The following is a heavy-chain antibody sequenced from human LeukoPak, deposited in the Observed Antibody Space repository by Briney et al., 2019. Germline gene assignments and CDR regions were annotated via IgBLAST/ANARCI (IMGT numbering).Heavy chain of an antibody. CDR3: ARSWDTDNYDSSGYYFSWFDP. D-gene: IGHD3-22*01. CDR2: IDHSGST. J-gene: IGHJ5*02. Sequence: SETLSLTCAVSGGSIINSNWWSWVRQPPGKGLEWIGEIDHSGSTSYNPSLKSRVTMSVDRSQNQFSLRLSTVTAADTAVYYCARSWDTDNYDSSGYYFSWFDPWGQGTLVTVSS. CDR1: GGSIINSNW. V-gene: IGHV4-4*02.